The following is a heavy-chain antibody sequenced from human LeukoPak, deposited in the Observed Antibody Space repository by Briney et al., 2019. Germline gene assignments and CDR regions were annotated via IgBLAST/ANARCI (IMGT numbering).Heavy chain of an antibody. J-gene: IGHJ4*02. Sequence: GGSLRLSCAASGFTVSNNYMSWVRQAPGKGLEWVSVIYNGGSTYYADSVKGRFTISRDNSKNTLYLHMNSLRAEDTAVYYCARDDYGDEGADYWGQGTLVTVSS. V-gene: IGHV3-53*01. CDR2: IYNGGST. CDR3: ARDDYGDEGADY. D-gene: IGHD4-17*01. CDR1: GFTVSNNY.